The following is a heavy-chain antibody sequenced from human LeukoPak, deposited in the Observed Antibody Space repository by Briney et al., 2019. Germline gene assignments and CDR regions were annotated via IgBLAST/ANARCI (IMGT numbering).Heavy chain of an antibody. Sequence: PGTSVKVSCKASGFTFTSSAMQWVRQARGQRLEWMGRINPNSGGTTYAQKFQGRVTMTRDTSISTAYMELSRLRSDDTAVYYCASWGYDILTGYLDYWGQGTLVTVSS. D-gene: IGHD3-9*01. CDR2: INPNSGGT. J-gene: IGHJ4*02. CDR1: GFTFTSSA. CDR3: ASWGYDILTGYLDY. V-gene: IGHV1-2*06.